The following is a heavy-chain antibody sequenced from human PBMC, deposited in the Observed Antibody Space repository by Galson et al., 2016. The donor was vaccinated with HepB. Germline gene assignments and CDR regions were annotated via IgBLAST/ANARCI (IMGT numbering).Heavy chain of an antibody. CDR1: GYTFTSHY. V-gene: IGHV1-46*01. Sequence: SVKVSCKASGYTFTSHYMHWVRQAPGQGLEWMGMINPSGGSTVYAQKSQGRVTLTRDMPTNTVYMELTSLRSEDTATYFCARVGYGVDGYNAYDYWGQGTLVTVSS. CDR2: INPSGGST. D-gene: IGHD5-24*01. J-gene: IGHJ4*02. CDR3: ARVGYGVDGYNAYDY.